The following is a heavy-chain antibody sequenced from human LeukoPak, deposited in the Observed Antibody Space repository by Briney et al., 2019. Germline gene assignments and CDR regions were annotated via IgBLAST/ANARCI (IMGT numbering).Heavy chain of an antibody. CDR1: GGSISSGDYY. V-gene: IGHV4-30-4*01. CDR2: IYYSGST. Sequence: SETLSLTCTVSGGSISSGDYYWSWIRQPPGKGLEWIGYIYYSGSTYYNPSLKSRVTISVDESKNQFSLKLSSVTAADTAVYYCARDNQWLNAFDIWGQGTMVTVSS. J-gene: IGHJ3*02. CDR3: ARDNQWLNAFDI. D-gene: IGHD3-22*01.